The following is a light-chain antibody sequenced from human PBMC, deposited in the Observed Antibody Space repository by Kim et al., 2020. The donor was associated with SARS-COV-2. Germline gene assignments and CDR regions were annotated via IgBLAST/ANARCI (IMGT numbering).Light chain of an antibody. V-gene: IGKV3-20*01. CDR3: HHYGSSPPYT. CDR2: GAS. J-gene: IGKJ2*01. Sequence: EIVLTQSPGTLPLSPGERATPSCSASQFVSSSYLAWYQQKPGQAPRLLIYGASKRATGIPDRFSGSESGTDFTLTISRLEPEDFAVYYCHHYGSSPPYTFGQGTKVDIK. CDR1: QFVSSSY.